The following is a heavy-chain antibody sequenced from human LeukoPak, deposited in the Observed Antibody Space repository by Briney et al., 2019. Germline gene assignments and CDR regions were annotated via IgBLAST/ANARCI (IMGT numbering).Heavy chain of an antibody. CDR3: ERCPLLWFGGNHWFDP. D-gene: IGHD3-10*01. CDR1: GYTFTSYG. Sequence: ASVKVSCKASGYTFTSYGISWVGRSPGQRLEGMGGISAYNGNTNYAHKLHGRVTITTHTSTSTAYNDLRLLISAETPLYSCERCPLLWFGGNHWFDPWGQGTLVTVSS. V-gene: IGHV1-18*01. CDR2: ISAYNGNT. J-gene: IGHJ5*02.